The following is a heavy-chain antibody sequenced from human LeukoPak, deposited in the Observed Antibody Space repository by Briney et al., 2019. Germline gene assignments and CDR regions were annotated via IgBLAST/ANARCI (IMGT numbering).Heavy chain of an antibody. V-gene: IGHV3-33*01. Sequence: PGRSLRLSCAASGFTFSTYGMHWVRQAPAKGLEWVAVIWYDGSNKYYADSVRGRFTISRDNSKNTLYLQMNSLRAEDTAVYYCARLPSGYYFDYWGQGTLVTVSS. CDR2: IWYDGSNK. CDR3: ARLPSGYYFDY. J-gene: IGHJ4*02. CDR1: GFTFSTYG.